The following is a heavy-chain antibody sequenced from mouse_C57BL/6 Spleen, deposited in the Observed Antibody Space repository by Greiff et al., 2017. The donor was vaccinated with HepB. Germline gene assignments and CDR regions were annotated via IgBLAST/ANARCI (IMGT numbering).Heavy chain of an antibody. V-gene: IGHV1-19*01. CDR3: ATYGRSYTAWFAY. Sequence: EVQLQQSGPVLVKPGASVKMSCKASGYTFTDYYMNWVKQSHGKSLEWIGVINPYNGGTSYNQKFKGKATLTVDKSSSTAYMELNSLTSEDSAVFYGATYGRSYTAWFAYWGQGTLVTVSA. CDR1: GYTFTDYY. J-gene: IGHJ3*01. CDR2: INPYNGGT. D-gene: IGHD1-1*01.